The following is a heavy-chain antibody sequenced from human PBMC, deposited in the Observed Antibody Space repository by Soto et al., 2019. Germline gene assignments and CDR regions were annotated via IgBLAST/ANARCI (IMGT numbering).Heavy chain of an antibody. J-gene: IGHJ4*02. CDR1: GFVFSHYA. Sequence: EVQLLESGGGLVQPGGSLTVSCAASGFVFSHYAMTWVRQAPGKGQEWVSTVSENGDYTSYADSVKGRFTISRDNSKNTVFVQMNSLRAEDTAVYYCARRTAVRNFDYWGQGTLVTVSS. V-gene: IGHV3-23*01. CDR3: ARRTAVRNFDY. CDR2: VSENGDYT. D-gene: IGHD6-19*01.